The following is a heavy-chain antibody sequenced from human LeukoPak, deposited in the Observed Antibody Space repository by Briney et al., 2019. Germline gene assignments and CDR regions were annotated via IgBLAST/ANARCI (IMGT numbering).Heavy chain of an antibody. J-gene: IGHJ4*02. D-gene: IGHD4-11*01. CDR2: ISHDGRSR. CDR3: ARDRDYIFFDY. CDR1: EFPFSSYV. Sequence: QPGGSLRLSCAASEFPFSSYVMHWVRQVPGKGLVWVSRISHDGRSRTYADSVKGRLTISRDNAENTLYLQMNSLRVEDTAVYFCARDRDYIFFDYWGQGALVTVSS. V-gene: IGHV3-74*03.